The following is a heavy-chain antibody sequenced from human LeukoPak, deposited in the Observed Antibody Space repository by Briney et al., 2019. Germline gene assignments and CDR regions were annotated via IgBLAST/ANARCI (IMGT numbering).Heavy chain of an antibody. CDR2: ISSSGSTK. CDR3: ARDLGYYDSSGYYRGAEYFQH. D-gene: IGHD3-22*01. V-gene: IGHV3-11*04. CDR1: GFTFSDYN. Sequence: GGSLRLSCAASGFTFSDYNMRWIRQAPGKGLEWVSSISSSGSTKYYADSVKGRFTISRDNAKNSLYLQMNSLTAEDTAVYYCARDLGYYDSSGYYRGAEYFQHWGQGTLVTVSS. J-gene: IGHJ1*01.